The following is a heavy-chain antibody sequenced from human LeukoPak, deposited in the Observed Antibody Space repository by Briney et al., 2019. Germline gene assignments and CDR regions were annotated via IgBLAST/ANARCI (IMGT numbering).Heavy chain of an antibody. CDR3: ARDSFSGYCSSTSCYGNYYYYMDV. V-gene: IGHV3-21*01. J-gene: IGHJ6*03. CDR2: ISSSSSYI. Sequence: GGSLRLSYAASGFTFSRYTMNWVRQAPGKGLEWVSSISSSSSYIYYADSVKGRFTISRDNAKNSLYLQMNSLRAEDTAVYYCARDSFSGYCSSTSCYGNYYYYMDVWGKGTTVTISS. CDR1: GFTFSRYT. D-gene: IGHD2-2*01.